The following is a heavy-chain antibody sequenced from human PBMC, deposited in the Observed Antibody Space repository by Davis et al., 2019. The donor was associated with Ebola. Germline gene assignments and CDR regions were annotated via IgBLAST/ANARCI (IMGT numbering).Heavy chain of an antibody. V-gene: IGHV4-4*02. Sequence: SETLSLTCAVSGGSISSSNWWSWVRQPPGKGLEWIGSIYYSGSTYYNPSLKSRVTISVDTSKNQFSLKLSSVTAADTAVYYCAGENWGQGTLVTVSS. CDR3: AGEN. J-gene: IGHJ4*02. CDR1: GGSISSSNW. CDR2: IYYSGST.